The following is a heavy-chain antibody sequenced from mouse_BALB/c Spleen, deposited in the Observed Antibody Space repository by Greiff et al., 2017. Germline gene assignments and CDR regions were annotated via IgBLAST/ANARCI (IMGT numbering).Heavy chain of an antibody. J-gene: IGHJ3*01. CDR2: INPYNGGT. Sequence: VQLQQSGPELVKPGASMKISCKASGYSFTGYTMNWVKQSHGKNLEWIGLINPYNGGTSYNRKFKGKATLTVDKSSSTAYMELLSLTSEDSAVYYCARLPYDYDAGFAYWGQGTLVTVSA. V-gene: IGHV1-18*01. CDR1: GYSFTGYT. CDR3: ARLPYDYDAGFAY. D-gene: IGHD2-4*01.